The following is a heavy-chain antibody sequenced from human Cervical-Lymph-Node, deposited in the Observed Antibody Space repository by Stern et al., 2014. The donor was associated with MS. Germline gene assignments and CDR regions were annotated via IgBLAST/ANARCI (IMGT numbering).Heavy chain of an antibody. CDR1: GGSISSSSYY. CDR2: IYYSGST. Sequence: QVQLQESGPGLVKPSETLSLTCTVSGGSISSSSYYWGWIRQPPGKGLEWIGSIYYSGSTYYNPSLKSLVTISVDQSKKQLHLKLSSVTAADTAVYYCARHENFFFDYWGQGTLVTVSS. J-gene: IGHJ4*02. D-gene: IGHD2/OR15-2a*01. V-gene: IGHV4-39*01. CDR3: ARHENFFFDY.